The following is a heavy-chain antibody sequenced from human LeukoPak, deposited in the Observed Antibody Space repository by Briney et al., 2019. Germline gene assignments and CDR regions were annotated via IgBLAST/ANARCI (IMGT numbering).Heavy chain of an antibody. CDR3: ASSTGDAFDI. J-gene: IGHJ3*02. CDR2: IYYSGST. D-gene: IGHD1-14*01. V-gene: IGHV4-59*01. CDR1: GGSISSYY. Sequence: PSETLSLTCTVSGGSISSYYWSWIRQPPGKGLEWIGYIYYSGSTNYNPSLKSRVTISVDTSKNQFPLKLSSVTAADTAVYYCASSTGDAFDIWGQGTMVTVSS.